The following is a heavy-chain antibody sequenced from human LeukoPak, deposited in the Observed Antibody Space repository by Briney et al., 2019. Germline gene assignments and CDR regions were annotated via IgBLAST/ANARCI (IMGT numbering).Heavy chain of an antibody. V-gene: IGHV3-23*01. CDR1: GFTVSSYA. CDR3: AKDRRGGSYYAATLDI. D-gene: IGHD1-26*01. J-gene: IGHJ3*02. Sequence: GGSLRLSCAASGFTVSSYAMSWVGHAPGQGREWLSGLSDSGDITAYADSVKGRFTIARSNSKNTMYVQMKRLSVEDAAYFSGAKDRRGGSYYAATLDIWGPGTMVTVSS. CDR2: LSDSGDIT.